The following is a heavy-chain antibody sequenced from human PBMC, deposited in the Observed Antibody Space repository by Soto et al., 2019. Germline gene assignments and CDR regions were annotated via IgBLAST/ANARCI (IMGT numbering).Heavy chain of an antibody. Sequence: QVQLVQSGAEVKKPGASVKVSCKAIGYSFTSHYMHWVRQAPGQGLEWMGTIYPGGVNIGYAQKCKGRVTMTKDTTTSTAYMELKSLTSEDTAVYYCAGDQSWHDLVWCFDPWGQGTLVTVSS. D-gene: IGHD1-1*01. CDR3: AGDQSWHDLVWCFDP. CDR2: IYPGGVNI. CDR1: GYSFTSHY. V-gene: IGHV1-46*03. J-gene: IGHJ5*02.